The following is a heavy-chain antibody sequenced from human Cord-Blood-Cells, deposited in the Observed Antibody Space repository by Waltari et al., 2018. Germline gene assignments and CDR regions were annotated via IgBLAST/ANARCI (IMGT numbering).Heavy chain of an antibody. CDR2: IIPIFGTA. CDR3: AGGSSTTNYYFDY. J-gene: IGHJ4*02. Sequence: QVQLVQSGAEVKKPGSSVKVSCKASGGTFRSNAISWVRKAPGQGLEWMGGIIPIFGTANYAQKFQGRVTITADESTSTAYMELSSLRSEDTAVYYCAGGSSTTNYYFDYWGQGTLVTVSS. CDR1: GGTFRSNA. D-gene: IGHD1-7*01. V-gene: IGHV1-69*01.